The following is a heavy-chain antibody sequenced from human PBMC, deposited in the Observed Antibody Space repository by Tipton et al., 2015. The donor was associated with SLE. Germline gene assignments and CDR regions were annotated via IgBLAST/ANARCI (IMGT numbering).Heavy chain of an antibody. J-gene: IGHJ3*02. CDR1: GYSFTNYW. Sequence: VQLVQSGAEVKKPGESLRISCKGSGYSFTNYWITWVRQMPGKGLEWMGIIYPGDSDTRYSPSFQGQVTISADKSISTAYLQWSSLKASDTAMYYCARRTIFGVVNHAFDIWGQGTMVTVSS. D-gene: IGHD3-3*01. CDR2: IYPGDSDT. CDR3: ARRTIFGVVNHAFDI. V-gene: IGHV5-51*01.